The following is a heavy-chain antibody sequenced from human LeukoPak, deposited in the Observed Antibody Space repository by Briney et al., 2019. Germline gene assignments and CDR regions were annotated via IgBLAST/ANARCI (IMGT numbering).Heavy chain of an antibody. CDR2: TYYRSKWYN. CDR3: ARGRIGIVVVPAAYYGMDV. D-gene: IGHD2-2*01. J-gene: IGHJ6*02. CDR1: GDSVSSNSAA. Sequence: SQTLSLTCAISGDSVSSNSAAWNWIRQSPSRGLEWLGRTYYRSKWYNDYAVSVKSRITINPDTSKNQFSLQLNSVTPEDTAVYYCARGRIGIVVVPAAYYGMDVWGQGTTVTVSS. V-gene: IGHV6-1*01.